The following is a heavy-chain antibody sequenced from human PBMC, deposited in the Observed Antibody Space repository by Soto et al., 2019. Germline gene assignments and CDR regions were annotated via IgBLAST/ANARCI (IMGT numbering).Heavy chain of an antibody. V-gene: IGHV1-24*01. J-gene: IGHJ5*02. Sequence: ASVKVSCKVSGYTLTELSMHWVRQAPGKGLEWMGGFDPEDGETIYAQKFQGRVTMTEDTSTDTAYMELSSLRSEDTAVYYCATADLRGDYYDSSGSNWFDPWGQGTLVTVSS. D-gene: IGHD3-22*01. CDR2: FDPEDGET. CDR3: ATADLRGDYYDSSGSNWFDP. CDR1: GYTLTELS.